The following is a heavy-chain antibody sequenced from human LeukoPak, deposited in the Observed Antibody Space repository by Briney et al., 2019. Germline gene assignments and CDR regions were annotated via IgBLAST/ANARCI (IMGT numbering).Heavy chain of an antibody. J-gene: IGHJ3*02. Sequence: GESLQISCKGSGYIFTTYWIGWVRQMPGKGLEWMGIIYPGDSDTRYSPSFQGQVTISADKSISTAYLQWTSLKASDTAMYYCARQAVYYGSGNRAFDIWVQGTMVTVSS. V-gene: IGHV5-51*01. D-gene: IGHD3-10*01. CDR3: ARQAVYYGSGNRAFDI. CDR2: IYPGDSDT. CDR1: GYIFTTYW.